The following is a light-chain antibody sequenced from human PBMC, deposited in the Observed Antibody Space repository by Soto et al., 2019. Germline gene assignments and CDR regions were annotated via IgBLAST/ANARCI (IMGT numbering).Light chain of an antibody. CDR1: QSISSW. CDR2: DAS. CDR3: QQYNSYSAT. Sequence: DIQMTQSPFTLSASVGDRVTITCRASQSISSWLAWYQQKPGKAPKLLIYDASSLESGVPSRFSGSGSGTEFTLTISSLQPDDFATYYCQQYNSYSATFGQGTRWIS. V-gene: IGKV1-5*01. J-gene: IGKJ1*01.